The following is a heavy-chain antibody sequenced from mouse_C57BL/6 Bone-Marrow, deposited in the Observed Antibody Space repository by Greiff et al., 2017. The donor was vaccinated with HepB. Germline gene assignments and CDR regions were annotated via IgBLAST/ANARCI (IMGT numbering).Heavy chain of an antibody. D-gene: IGHD2-4*01. V-gene: IGHV1-64*01. Sequence: VQLQQPGAELVKPGASVKLSCKASGYTFTSYWMHWVKQRPGQGLEWIGMIHPNSGSTNYNEKFKSKATLTVDKSSSTAYMQLSSLTSEDSAVYYCAREGLRSYFDYWGQGTTLTVSS. CDR2: IHPNSGST. CDR3: AREGLRSYFDY. CDR1: GYTFTSYW. J-gene: IGHJ2*01.